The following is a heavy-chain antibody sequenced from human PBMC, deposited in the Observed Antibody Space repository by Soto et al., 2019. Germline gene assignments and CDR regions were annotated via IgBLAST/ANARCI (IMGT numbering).Heavy chain of an antibody. CDR3: ARTPNGYGDYYFDY. J-gene: IGHJ4*02. Sequence: SETLSLTCAVSGYSISSGYYWGWIRQPPGKGLEWIGNIYHSGSTYYNPSLKSRVTISVDTSKNQFSLKLSSVTTADTAVYYCARTPNGYGDYYFDYWGQGSLVTVSS. D-gene: IGHD4-17*01. CDR1: GYSISSGYY. CDR2: IYHSGST. V-gene: IGHV4-38-2*01.